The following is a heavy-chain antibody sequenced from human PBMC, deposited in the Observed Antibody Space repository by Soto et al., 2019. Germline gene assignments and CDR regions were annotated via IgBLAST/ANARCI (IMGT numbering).Heavy chain of an antibody. D-gene: IGHD6-19*01. V-gene: IGHV4-39*01. CDR3: ARQYWYSSGGEYNWFDP. CDR2: IYYSGST. Sequence: PSETLSLTCTVSGASISSSSYYWGWIRQPPGMGLEWIGSIYYSGSTYYNPSLKSRVTISVDTSKNQFSLKLSSVTAADTAVYYCARQYWYSSGGEYNWFDPWGQGTLVTVSS. J-gene: IGHJ5*02. CDR1: GASISSSSYY.